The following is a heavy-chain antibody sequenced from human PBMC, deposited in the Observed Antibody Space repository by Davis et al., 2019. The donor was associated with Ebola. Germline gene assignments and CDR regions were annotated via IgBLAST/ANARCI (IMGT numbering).Heavy chain of an antibody. J-gene: IGHJ4*02. V-gene: IGHV3-74*01. CDR2: ISSDGSST. CDR1: GFTFSSYW. D-gene: IGHD4-11*01. Sequence: GESLKISCAASGFTFSSYWMHWVRQAPGKGLVWVSRISSDGSSTSYADSVKGRFTISRDNAKNTLYLQMNSLRAEDTAVYYCARATGAPYYFDYWGQGTLVTVSS. CDR3: ARATGAPYYFDY.